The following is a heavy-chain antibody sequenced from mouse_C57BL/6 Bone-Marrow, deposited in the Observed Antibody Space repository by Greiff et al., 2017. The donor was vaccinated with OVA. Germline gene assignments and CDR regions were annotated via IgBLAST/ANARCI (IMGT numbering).Heavy chain of an antibody. D-gene: IGHD1-1*01. CDR3: ARYGIRRYYVDY. V-gene: IGHV1-19*01. CDR2: INPYNGGT. CDR1: GYTFTDYY. Sequence: EVQLVESGPVLVKPGASVKMSCKASGYTFTDYYMNWVKQSHGKSLEWIGVINPYNGGTNYNQKFKGKATLTVDKSSSTAYMELNSLTSEDSAVYYCARYGIRRYYVDYWGKGTTLTVSS. J-gene: IGHJ2*01.